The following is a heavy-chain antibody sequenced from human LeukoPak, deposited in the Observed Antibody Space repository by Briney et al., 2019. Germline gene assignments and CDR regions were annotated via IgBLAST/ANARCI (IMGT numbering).Heavy chain of an antibody. V-gene: IGHV4-39*02. D-gene: IGHD1-26*01. CDR3: ARDRFLGSYPWLDY. CDR2: IYYSGST. CDR1: GGSISSSSYY. Sequence: SETLSLTCTVSGGSISSSSYYWGWIRQPPGKGLEWIGSIYYSGSTYYNPSLKSRVTISVDTSKNQFSLKLSSVTAADTAVYYCARDRFLGSYPWLDYWGQGALVTVSS. J-gene: IGHJ4*02.